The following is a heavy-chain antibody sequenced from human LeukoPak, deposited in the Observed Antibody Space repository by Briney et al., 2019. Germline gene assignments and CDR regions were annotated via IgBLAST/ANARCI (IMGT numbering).Heavy chain of an antibody. CDR3: ARDHRGSGSRYYYYYMDV. D-gene: IGHD3-10*01. CDR1: GFTFSSYW. V-gene: IGHV3-74*01. Sequence: GGSLRLSCAASGFTFSSYWMHWVRQAPGKGLVWVSRINGDGSSTSYADSVKGRFTISRDNAKNTLYLQMNSLRAEDTAVYYCARDHRGSGSRYYYYYMDVWGKGTTVTISS. CDR2: INGDGSST. J-gene: IGHJ6*03.